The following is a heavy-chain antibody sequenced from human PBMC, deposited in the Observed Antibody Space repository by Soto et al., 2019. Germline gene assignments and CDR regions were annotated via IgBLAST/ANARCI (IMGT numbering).Heavy chain of an antibody. CDR2: ISTSSAYI. CDR1: GFTFSSSG. Sequence: GSLRLSCAASGFTFSSSGMNWVRQAPGKGLEWLSSISTSSAYIYYADSVRGRFTISRDNAKNSLYLQMNSLRAEDSAVYYCARHYDSSGYYPYGIDVWGQGTTVTVSS. CDR3: ARHYDSSGYYPYGIDV. D-gene: IGHD3-22*01. J-gene: IGHJ6*02. V-gene: IGHV3-21*01.